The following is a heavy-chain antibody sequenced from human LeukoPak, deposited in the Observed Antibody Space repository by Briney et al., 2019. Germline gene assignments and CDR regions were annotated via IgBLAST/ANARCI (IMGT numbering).Heavy chain of an antibody. CDR3: ARGSITGSRGVIDAFDI. Sequence: EGSLRLSCAASGFTFSSYAIHWVRQAPGKGLEWVALISYDGSNKYYADSVKGRFTISRDNSKNTLHLQMNSLRAEDTAVYYCARGSITGSRGVIDAFDIWGQGTMVTVSS. V-gene: IGHV3-30*04. CDR1: GFTFSSYA. D-gene: IGHD1-20*01. J-gene: IGHJ3*02. CDR2: ISYDGSNK.